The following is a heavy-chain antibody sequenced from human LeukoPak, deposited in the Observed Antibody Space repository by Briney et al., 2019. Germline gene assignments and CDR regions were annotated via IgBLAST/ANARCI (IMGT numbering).Heavy chain of an antibody. Sequence: GGSLRLSCAASGFTFSDYYMSWIRRAPGKGLEWVSYISSSGSTIYYADSVKGRFTISRDNAKNSLYLQMNSLRAEDTAVYYCARDQKEYSSGWSHHFDYWGQGTLVTVSS. D-gene: IGHD6-19*01. J-gene: IGHJ4*02. CDR3: ARDQKEYSSGWSHHFDY. CDR2: ISSSGSTI. CDR1: GFTFSDYY. V-gene: IGHV3-11*01.